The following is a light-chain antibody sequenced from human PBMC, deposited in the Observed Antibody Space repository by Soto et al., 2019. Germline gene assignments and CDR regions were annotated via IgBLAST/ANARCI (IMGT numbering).Light chain of an antibody. CDR2: GAS. Sequence: EIVMTQSPATLSVSPGERATLSFRASQSVSSNLAWYQQKPGQAPRLLIYGASTRATGIPARFSGSGSGTDFTLTISSLHPDDFATYYCQQYNSYSPTFGQGTKVDIK. J-gene: IGKJ1*01. CDR3: QQYNSYSPT. CDR1: QSVSSN. V-gene: IGKV3-15*01.